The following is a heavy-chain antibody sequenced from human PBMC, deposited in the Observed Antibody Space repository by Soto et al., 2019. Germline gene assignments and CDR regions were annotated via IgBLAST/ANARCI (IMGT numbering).Heavy chain of an antibody. CDR3: ARDLYPLAYYFDY. CDR2: ISGLDGKT. J-gene: IGHJ4*02. Sequence: QVQLVQSGAEVKEPGASVKVSCKASGYTFHNHGISWVRQAPGQGLEWLGWISGLDGKTKYAQRLQGRVTMTTDTSTSAAYMELRSLRSDDTVVYYCARDLYPLAYYFDYWGQGTLVTVSS. CDR1: GYTFHNHG. V-gene: IGHV1-18*04.